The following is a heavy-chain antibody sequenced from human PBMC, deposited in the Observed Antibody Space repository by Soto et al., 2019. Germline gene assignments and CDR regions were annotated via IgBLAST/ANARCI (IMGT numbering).Heavy chain of an antibody. D-gene: IGHD3-3*01. CDR3: AREINLDLRDRSYYYYGMDV. Sequence: QVQLVESGGGVVQPGRSLRLSCAASGFTFSSYAMHWVRQAPGKGLEWVAVISYDGSNKYYADSVKGRFTISRDNSKNTLYLQMNSLRAEDTAVYSCAREINLDLRDRSYYYYGMDVWGQGTTVTVSS. J-gene: IGHJ6*02. CDR1: GFTFSSYA. CDR2: ISYDGSNK. V-gene: IGHV3-30-3*01.